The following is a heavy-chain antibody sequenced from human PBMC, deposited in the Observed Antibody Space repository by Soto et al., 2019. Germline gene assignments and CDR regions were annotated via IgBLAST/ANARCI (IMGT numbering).Heavy chain of an antibody. CDR1: GFTFSSYA. CDR2: ISGSGGST. J-gene: IGHJ3*02. Sequence: GGSLRLSCAASGFTFSSYAMSWVRQAPGNGLEWVSAISGSGGSTYYADSVKGRFTISRDNSKNTLYLQMNSLRAEDTAVYYCAKDIGGWRNIVVVVAAIRGPRGAFDIWGQGTMVTVSS. V-gene: IGHV3-23*01. CDR3: AKDIGGWRNIVVVVAAIRGPRGAFDI. D-gene: IGHD2-15*01.